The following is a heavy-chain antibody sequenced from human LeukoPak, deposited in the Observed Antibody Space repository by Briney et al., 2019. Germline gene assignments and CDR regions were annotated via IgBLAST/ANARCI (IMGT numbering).Heavy chain of an antibody. CDR1: GGTFSSYA. Sequence: SVKVSCKASGGTFSSYAISWVRQAPGQGLEGMGGIIPIFGTANYAQKFQGRVTITTDESTSTAYMEMSSLRPEDTAVYYCASSYSYGHWYFDYWGQGTLVTVSS. CDR3: ASSYSYGHWYFDY. J-gene: IGHJ4*02. CDR2: IIPIFGTA. D-gene: IGHD5-18*01. V-gene: IGHV1-69*05.